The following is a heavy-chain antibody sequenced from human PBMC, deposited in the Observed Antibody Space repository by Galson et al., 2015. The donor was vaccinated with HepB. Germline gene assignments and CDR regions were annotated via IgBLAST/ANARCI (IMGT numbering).Heavy chain of an antibody. CDR3: ARDEWFGELLSNYFDY. D-gene: IGHD3-10*01. CDR1: GFTFSSLG. V-gene: IGHV3-23*01. Sequence: SLRLSCAASGFTFSSLGMTWVRQAPGKGLGCVSAICVNAGSTDYADSVKGRLTISRDNSKNMLYLQMNSLRAEDTAVYYCARDEWFGELLSNYFDYWGQGTLVTVSS. CDR2: ICVNAGST. J-gene: IGHJ4*02.